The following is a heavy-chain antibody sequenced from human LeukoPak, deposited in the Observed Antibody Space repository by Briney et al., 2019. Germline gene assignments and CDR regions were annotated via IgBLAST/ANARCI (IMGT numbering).Heavy chain of an antibody. D-gene: IGHD1-26*01. CDR3: ARLVGATSGLLLRSYYYYGMDV. Sequence: SETLSLTCTVSGGSISSYYWSWIRQPPGKGLEWIGYIYYSGSTNYNPSLKSRVTISVDTSKNQFPLKLSSVTAADTAVYYCARLVGATSGLLLRSYYYYGMDVWGQGTTVTVSS. CDR1: GGSISSYY. J-gene: IGHJ6*02. CDR2: IYYSGST. V-gene: IGHV4-59*01.